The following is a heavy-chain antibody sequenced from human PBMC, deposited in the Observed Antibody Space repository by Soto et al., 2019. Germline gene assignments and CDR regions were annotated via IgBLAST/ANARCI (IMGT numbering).Heavy chain of an antibody. V-gene: IGHV3-23*01. D-gene: IGHD7-27*01. J-gene: IGHJ4*02. CDR1: GFIFDNYA. Sequence: PGGSLRLSCAASGFIFDNYAMTWVRQAPGKGLEWVSSVSGTTGSSSYADSVQGRFTISRDSSKSTVYLQMNSLRVEDTAIYYCAKDSGDRVEGLDCWGQGTLVTVSS. CDR3: AKDSGDRVEGLDC. CDR2: VSGTTGSS.